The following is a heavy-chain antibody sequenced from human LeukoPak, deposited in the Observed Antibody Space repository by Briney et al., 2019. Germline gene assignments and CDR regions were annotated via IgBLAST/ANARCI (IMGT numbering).Heavy chain of an antibody. CDR2: IYYSGTT. CDR1: GGSISSSSYY. CDR3: ARGYCSGTTCLYSSGWYFDY. V-gene: IGHV4-39*01. Sequence: SETLSLTCTVSGGSISSSSYYWAWIRQPPGKGLEWIGTIYYSGTTSYNPSLKSRVTIPVDPSNNQFSLKLRSVTAADTSVYYCARGYCSGTTCLYSSGWYFDYWGQGTLVTVSS. D-gene: IGHD2-2*01. J-gene: IGHJ4*02.